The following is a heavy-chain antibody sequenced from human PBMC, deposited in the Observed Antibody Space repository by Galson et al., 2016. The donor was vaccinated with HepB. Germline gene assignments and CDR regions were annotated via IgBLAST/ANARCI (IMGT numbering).Heavy chain of an antibody. CDR1: GFTFSRYT. CDR3: AREGQETFYDAFDL. Sequence: SLRLSCAASGFTFSRYTIHWVRQAPGKGLEWVAVISYDGSDKFYADSVKGRFTISRDISENTLHLQMSNLTTDDTALYYCAREGQETFYDAFDLWGQGTMVTVSS. CDR2: ISYDGSDK. D-gene: IGHD2/OR15-2a*01. J-gene: IGHJ3*01. V-gene: IGHV3-30-3*01.